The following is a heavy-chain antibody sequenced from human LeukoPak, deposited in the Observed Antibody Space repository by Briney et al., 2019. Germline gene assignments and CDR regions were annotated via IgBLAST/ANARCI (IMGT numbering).Heavy chain of an antibody. J-gene: IGHJ5*02. CDR2: ISSSSSYT. CDR1: GFSFSDYY. CDR3: ARSRQWLETNWFDP. V-gene: IGHV3-11*03. Sequence: GGSLRLSCAASGFSFSDYYMSWISQAPGKRLEWVSYISSSSSYTKYADSVKGRFTISRDNAKNSLYLQMNSLRAEDTAVYYCARSRQWLETNWFDPWGQGTLVTVSS. D-gene: IGHD6-19*01.